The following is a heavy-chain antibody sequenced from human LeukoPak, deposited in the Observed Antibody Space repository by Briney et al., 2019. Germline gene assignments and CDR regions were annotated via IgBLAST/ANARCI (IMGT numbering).Heavy chain of an antibody. V-gene: IGHV4-59*01. J-gene: IGHJ4*02. CDR2: IHYSGST. D-gene: IGHD4-23*01. CDR1: GGSISSYY. Sequence: SETLSLTCTVSGGSISSYYWNWIRQPPGKGLEWIGYIHYSGSTNYNPSLKSRVTISVDTSKTQFSLKLSSVTAADTAVYYCARTLGGNLDYWGQGILVTVSS. CDR3: ARTLGGNLDY.